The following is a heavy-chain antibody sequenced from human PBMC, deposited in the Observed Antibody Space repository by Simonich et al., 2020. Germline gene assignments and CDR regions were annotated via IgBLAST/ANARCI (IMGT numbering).Heavy chain of an antibody. CDR2: IDYSWST. CDR3: ARLPDY. Sequence: QVQLQESGPGLVKPSETLSLTCTVSGGSISSYYWSWIRQPPGKGLEWIGYIDYSWSTNYNPSLKSRVTISVDTSKNQFSLKLSSVTAADTAVYYCARLPDYWGQGTLVTVSS. J-gene: IGHJ4*02. CDR1: GGSISSYY. V-gene: IGHV4-59*08.